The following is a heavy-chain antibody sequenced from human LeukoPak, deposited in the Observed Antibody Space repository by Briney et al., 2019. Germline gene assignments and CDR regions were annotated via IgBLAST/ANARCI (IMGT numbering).Heavy chain of an antibody. CDR1: GFTFSNYA. CDR3: ARESYLATTYDDSSGSRRDY. CDR2: IYSGGST. V-gene: IGHV3-66*01. J-gene: IGHJ4*02. D-gene: IGHD3-22*01. Sequence: GGSLRLSCAASGFTFSNYAMSWVRQAPGKGLEWVSVIYSGGSTYYADSVKGRFTISRDNSKNTLYLQMNSLRAEDTAVYYCARESYLATTYDDSSGSRRDYWGQGTLVTVSS.